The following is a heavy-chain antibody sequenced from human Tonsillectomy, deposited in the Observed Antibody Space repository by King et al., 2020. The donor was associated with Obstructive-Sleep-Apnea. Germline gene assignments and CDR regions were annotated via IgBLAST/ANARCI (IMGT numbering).Heavy chain of an antibody. CDR3: VRRLPVTKGFDY. V-gene: IGHV3-23*04. J-gene: IGHJ4*02. Sequence: VQLVESGGGLVQPGGSLRLSCAASGFTFSSYAMSWVRPPPGKGLEWVSIISGSGGSTYYADSVKGLFTISRDNSKNTLYLQMNSLRAEDTAVYYCVRRLPVTKGFDYWGQGTLVTVSS. CDR1: GFTFSSYA. D-gene: IGHD2-2*01. CDR2: ISGSGGST.